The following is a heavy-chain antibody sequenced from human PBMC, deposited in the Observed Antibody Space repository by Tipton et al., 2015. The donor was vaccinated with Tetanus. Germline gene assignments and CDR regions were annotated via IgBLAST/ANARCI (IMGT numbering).Heavy chain of an antibody. CDR3: ARGVPYSTTMGSDWFDP. J-gene: IGHJ5*02. Sequence: TLSLTCTVSGVSVRSYYWSWIRQSPDKGLEWLGDVIYDGTSYYNPSLKSRVKISLDTSLNQVSLTLTSVTAADTALYYCARGVPYSTTMGSDWFDPWGQGTLVTVSS. D-gene: IGHD2-2*01. CDR2: VIYDGTS. CDR1: GVSVRSYY. V-gene: IGHV4-34*01.